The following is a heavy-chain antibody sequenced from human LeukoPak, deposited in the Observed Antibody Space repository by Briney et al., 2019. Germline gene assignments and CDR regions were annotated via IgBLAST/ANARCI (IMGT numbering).Heavy chain of an antibody. D-gene: IGHD3-16*02. CDR3: ARGHFYDYIWGSYRPDAFAI. CDR1: GGSFRGYY. V-gene: IGHV4-34*01. CDR2: INHSGST. Sequence: SETLSLTCAVYGGSFRGYYWSWIRQPPGKGLEWIGEINHSGSTNYNPSLKSRVTISVDTSKNQFSLKLSSVTAADTAVYYCARGHFYDYIWGSYRPDAFAIWGQGTMVTVSS. J-gene: IGHJ3*02.